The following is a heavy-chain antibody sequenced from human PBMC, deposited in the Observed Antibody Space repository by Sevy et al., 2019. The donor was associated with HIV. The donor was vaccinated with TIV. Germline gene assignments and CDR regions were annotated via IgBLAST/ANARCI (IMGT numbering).Heavy chain of an antibody. CDR2: FDPEDGET. V-gene: IGHV1-24*01. CDR3: ATAREYYYESSGYFDY. Sequence: ASVKVSCKVSGYTPNELSMHWVRQAPGKGLEWMGRFDPEDGETIYAQKFQGRVTMTEDTSTDTAYMELSSLRSEDTAVYYCATAREYYYESSGYFDYWGQGTLVTVSS. J-gene: IGHJ4*02. D-gene: IGHD3-22*01. CDR1: GYTPNELS.